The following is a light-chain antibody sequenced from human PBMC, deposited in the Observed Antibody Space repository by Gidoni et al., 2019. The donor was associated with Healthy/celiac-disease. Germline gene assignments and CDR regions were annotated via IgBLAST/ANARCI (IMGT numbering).Light chain of an antibody. Sequence: AIQLTQSPYALSASVGDRVTITCRASQGMSSALAWYQQKPGKAPKLLIYDASSLERGVPSRFSGCGSGTDFTLPIRSLQPEDFATYSCHQFNSYPPTITFGQGTRLEIK. J-gene: IGKJ5*01. V-gene: IGKV1-13*02. CDR3: HQFNSYPPTIT. CDR2: DAS. CDR1: QGMSSA.